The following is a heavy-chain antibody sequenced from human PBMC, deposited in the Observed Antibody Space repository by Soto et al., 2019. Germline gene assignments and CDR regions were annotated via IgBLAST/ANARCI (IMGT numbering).Heavy chain of an antibody. CDR2: IYYSGST. CDR3: GTTGWQQAFHY. D-gene: IGHD2-15*01. Sequence: QVQLQESGPGLVKPSETLSLTCTVSGGSVSSGSYHWNWIRQPPGKGLEWIGYIYYSGSTIYNPSLKSRVTISVDTSKNQFSLKLSSVTAADTAVYYCGTTGWQQAFHYWGQGTLVTVSS. CDR1: GGSVSSGSYH. J-gene: IGHJ4*02. V-gene: IGHV4-61*01.